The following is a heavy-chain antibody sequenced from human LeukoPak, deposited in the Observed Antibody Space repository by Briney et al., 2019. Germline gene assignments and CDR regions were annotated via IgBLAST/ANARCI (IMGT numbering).Heavy chain of an antibody. CDR1: GGSFSGYY. D-gene: IGHD3-22*01. J-gene: IGHJ4*02. V-gene: IGHV4-34*01. CDR3: ASAKGGDYYDSSGYYFDY. CDR2: INHSGST. Sequence: PSETLSLTCAVYGGSFSGYYWSWIRQPPGKGLEWIGEINHSGSTNYNPSLKSRVTISVDTSKNQFSLKLSSVTAADTAVYYCASAKGGDYYDSSGYYFDYWGQGTLVTVSS.